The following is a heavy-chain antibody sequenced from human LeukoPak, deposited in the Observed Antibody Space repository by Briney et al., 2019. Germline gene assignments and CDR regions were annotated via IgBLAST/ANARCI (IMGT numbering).Heavy chain of an antibody. J-gene: IGHJ4*02. CDR3: ARGVPYCTNGVCSEGDFDY. D-gene: IGHD2-8*01. CDR2: INPNSGGT. V-gene: IGHV1-2*04. Sequence: ASVKVSCKASGYTFTAYYMLWVRQAPGQGLEWMGWINPNSGGTNYAQKFQGWVTMTRDTSISTAYMELSRLKSDDTAVYYCARGVPYCTNGVCSEGDFDYWGQGTLVTVSS. CDR1: GYTFTAYY.